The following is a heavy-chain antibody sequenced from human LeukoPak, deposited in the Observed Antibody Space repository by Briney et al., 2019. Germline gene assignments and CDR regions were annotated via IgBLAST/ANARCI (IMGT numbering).Heavy chain of an antibody. J-gene: IGHJ3*02. D-gene: IGHD1-26*01. CDR2: ITSSGTTI. CDR3: AREGLLGAPMIDAFHI. V-gene: IGHV3-11*04. Sequence: TGGSLRLSCAASGFIFSDYHMSWIRQAPGKGLEWVSYITSSGTTIYYADSVKGRFTISRDNAKNSLYLQMNSLRAEDTAVYYCAREGLLGAPMIDAFHIWGQGTMVTVSS. CDR1: GFIFSDYH.